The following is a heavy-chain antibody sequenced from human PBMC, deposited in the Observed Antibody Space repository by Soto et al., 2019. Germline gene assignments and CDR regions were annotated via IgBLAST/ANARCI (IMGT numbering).Heavy chain of an antibody. Sequence: QVQLQQWGAGLLKPSETLSLTCAVYGGSFSGYYWSWIRQPPGKGLEWIGEINHSGSTNYNPSLMSHVTIPVDTSKNQFSLKLSSVTAADTAVYYCARGYGGSDAFDIWGQGTIVTVSS. D-gene: IGHD4-17*01. V-gene: IGHV4-34*01. CDR1: GGSFSGYY. CDR2: INHSGST. CDR3: ARGYGGSDAFDI. J-gene: IGHJ3*02.